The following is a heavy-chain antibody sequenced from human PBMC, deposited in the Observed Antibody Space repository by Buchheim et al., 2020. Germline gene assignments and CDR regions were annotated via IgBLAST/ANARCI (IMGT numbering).Heavy chain of an antibody. Sequence: QVQLVESGGGVVQPGRSLRLSCAASGFTFSSYGMHWVRQAPGKGLEWVAVISYDGSNKYYADSVKGRFTISRDNSKNTLYLQMNSLRAEDTAVYYCAKGPPRLIQLWLGQKSFDYWGQGTL. V-gene: IGHV3-30*18. CDR3: AKGPPRLIQLWLGQKSFDY. J-gene: IGHJ4*02. D-gene: IGHD5-18*01. CDR2: ISYDGSNK. CDR1: GFTFSSYG.